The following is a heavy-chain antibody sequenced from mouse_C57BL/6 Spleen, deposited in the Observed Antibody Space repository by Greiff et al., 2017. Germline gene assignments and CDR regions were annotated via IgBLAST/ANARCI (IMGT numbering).Heavy chain of an antibody. CDR2: INPNNGGT. J-gene: IGHJ1*03. CDR1: GYTFTDYN. D-gene: IGHD1-1*01. CDR3: ARSPQRSSYYGSSYWYFDV. Sequence: EVQLQQSGPELVKPGASVKIPCKASGYTFTDYNMDWVKQSHGKSLEWIGDINPNNGGTIYNQKFKGKATLTVDKSSSTAYMELRSRTSEDTAVYYCARSPQRSSYYGSSYWYFDVWGTGTTVTVSS. V-gene: IGHV1-18*01.